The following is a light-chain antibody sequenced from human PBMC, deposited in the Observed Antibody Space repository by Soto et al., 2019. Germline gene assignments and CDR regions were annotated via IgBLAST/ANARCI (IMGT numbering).Light chain of an antibody. V-gene: IGKV3-20*01. CDR3: QQYGTSPQT. CDR1: QSVASNC. CDR2: GAS. J-gene: IGKJ1*01. Sequence: EIVLTQSPGTLSLSPGEGATLSCRASQSVASNCLAWYQQKPGQAPRLLIYGASSRATGIPDRFSGSGSGTDLTLAISRLEPEDFAVYYCQQYGTSPQTFGQGTKVEIK.